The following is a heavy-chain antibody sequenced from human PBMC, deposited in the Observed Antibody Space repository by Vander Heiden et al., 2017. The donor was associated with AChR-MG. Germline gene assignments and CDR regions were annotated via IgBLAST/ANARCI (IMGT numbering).Heavy chain of an antibody. CDR3: ARGPRWLGLYGMDV. Sequence: VQLQPWGAGLLKPSATLSRTCAVYGGPVSGYYRRWIRQPPGKGLEWIGEINHSGSTNYNPSLKSRVTISVDTAKNQFSLKVSSVTAADTAVYYCARGPRWLGLYGMDVWGQGTTVTVSS. D-gene: IGHD2-15*01. CDR1: GGPVSGYY. CDR2: INHSGST. J-gene: IGHJ6*02. V-gene: IGHV4-34*01.